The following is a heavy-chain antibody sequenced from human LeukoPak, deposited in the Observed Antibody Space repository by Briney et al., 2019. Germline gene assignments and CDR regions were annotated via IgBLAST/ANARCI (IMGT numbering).Heavy chain of an antibody. Sequence: GGSLRLSCAASGLPFSTYWMSWVRQAPGKGLEWVAFIRYDGSNKYYADSVKGRFTISRDNSKNTLYLQMNSLRAEDTAVYYCANDLPRIQLWTGGNYWGQGTLVTVSS. D-gene: IGHD5-18*01. V-gene: IGHV3-30*02. J-gene: IGHJ4*02. CDR2: IRYDGSNK. CDR3: ANDLPRIQLWTGGNY. CDR1: GLPFSTYW.